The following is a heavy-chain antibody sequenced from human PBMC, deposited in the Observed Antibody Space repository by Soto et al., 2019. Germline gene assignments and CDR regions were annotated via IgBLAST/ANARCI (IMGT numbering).Heavy chain of an antibody. CDR1: GGSISSSSYY. J-gene: IGHJ4*02. V-gene: IGHV4-39*01. D-gene: IGHD6-6*01. Sequence: QLQLQESGPGLVKPSETLSLTCTVSGGSISSSSYYWGWIRQPPGKGLEWIGSIYYSGSTYYNPSLKSRVTISVDTSKSQCSLKLSSVTAADTAVYYCARHCLLRIAARDYFDYWGQGTLVTVSS. CDR2: IYYSGST. CDR3: ARHCLLRIAARDYFDY.